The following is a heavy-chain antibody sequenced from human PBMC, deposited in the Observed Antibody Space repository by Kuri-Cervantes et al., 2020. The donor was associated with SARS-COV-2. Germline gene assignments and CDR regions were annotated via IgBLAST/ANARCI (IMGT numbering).Heavy chain of an antibody. Sequence: SVKVSCKASGFTFTSSAMQWVRQARGQRLEWIGWIVVGSGNTNYAQKFQERVTITRDMSTSTAYIELSSLKSEDTAVYYCARGGGRKTGTRYWFDPWGQGTLVTVSS. CDR1: GFTFTSSA. J-gene: IGHJ5*02. D-gene: IGHD1-7*01. CDR3: ARGGGRKTGTRYWFDP. CDR2: IVVGSGNT. V-gene: IGHV1-58*02.